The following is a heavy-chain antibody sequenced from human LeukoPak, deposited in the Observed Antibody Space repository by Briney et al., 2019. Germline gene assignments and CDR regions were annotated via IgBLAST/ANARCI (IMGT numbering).Heavy chain of an antibody. D-gene: IGHD3-22*01. V-gene: IGHV3-23*01. Sequence: GGSLRLSCAASGFTFINYAMTWVRQAPGKGLEWVSAISGSGDSTFNADSVKGRFTISRDNSKNTLYLQMNSLRAEDTAVYYCAKDRGPYDSSGIDYWGQGTLVTVSS. CDR3: AKDRGPYDSSGIDY. CDR1: GFTFINYA. CDR2: ISGSGDST. J-gene: IGHJ4*02.